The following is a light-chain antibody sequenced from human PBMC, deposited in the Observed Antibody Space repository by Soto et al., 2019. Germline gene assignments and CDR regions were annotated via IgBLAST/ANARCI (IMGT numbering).Light chain of an antibody. CDR2: KAS. J-gene: IGKJ1*01. V-gene: IGKV1-5*03. Sequence: DIQMTQSPSTLSASVGDRVTITCRASQSISSWLAWYQQKPGTAPKLLIYKASTLQSGVPSRFSGSGSAPEFTLTISSLQTDDTATYYCQQYNDNWTFGQGTKVDIK. CDR1: QSISSW. CDR3: QQYNDNWT.